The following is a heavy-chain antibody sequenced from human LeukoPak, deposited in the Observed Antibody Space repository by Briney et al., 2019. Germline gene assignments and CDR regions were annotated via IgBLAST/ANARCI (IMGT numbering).Heavy chain of an antibody. CDR2: IYYSGIT. V-gene: IGHV4-39*01. CDR1: GGSISSSSYY. J-gene: IGHJ3*02. Sequence: ASETLSLTCTVSGGSISSSSYYWGWIRQPPGKGLEWAGSIYYSGITYYNPSLKSRVTISVDTSKNQFSLRLSSVSAADTAVYYCARHDRSLYDFWSGYPNAFDIWGQGTMVTVSS. CDR3: ARHDRSLYDFWSGYPNAFDI. D-gene: IGHD3-3*01.